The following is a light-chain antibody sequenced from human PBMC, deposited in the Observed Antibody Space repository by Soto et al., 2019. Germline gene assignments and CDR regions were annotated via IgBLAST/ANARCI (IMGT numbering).Light chain of an antibody. J-gene: IGKJ2*01. V-gene: IGKV3-15*01. Sequence: EIVMTQSPATLSVSPGERATPSCRASQSVNSNLAWYQQKPGQAPRLLIYGASTRATGIPARFSGSGSGTEFTLTISSLQSEDFAVYYCQQYNNWPPYTFGQGTKLEIK. CDR3: QQYNNWPPYT. CDR1: QSVNSN. CDR2: GAS.